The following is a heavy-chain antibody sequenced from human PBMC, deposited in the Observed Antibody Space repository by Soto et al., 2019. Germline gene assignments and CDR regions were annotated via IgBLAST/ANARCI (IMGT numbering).Heavy chain of an antibody. CDR2: ISGGGGST. V-gene: IGHV3-23*01. J-gene: IGHJ6*02. Sequence: HPGGSLRLSCAASGFTFSSYAMSWVRQAPGKGLEWVSAISGGGGSTYYTDSVKGRFTISRDNSKNTLYLQMNSLRAEDTALYYCAKGPTIFGVVIITDYYYGMYVWGQGTTVTVSS. CDR1: GFTFSSYA. CDR3: AKGPTIFGVVIITDYYYGMYV. D-gene: IGHD3-3*01.